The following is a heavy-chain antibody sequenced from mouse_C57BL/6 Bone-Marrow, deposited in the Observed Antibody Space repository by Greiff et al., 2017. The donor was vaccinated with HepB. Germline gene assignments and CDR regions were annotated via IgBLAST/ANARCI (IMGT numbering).Heavy chain of an antibody. J-gene: IGHJ2*01. Sequence: VQLQQSGTVLARPGASVKMSCKTSGYTFTSYWMHWVKQRTGQGLEWIGAIYPGNSDTSYNQKFKGKAKLTAFTSASTAYMELSLLTNEDSAVYYCTRYLITTRVATDDWGQGTTLTVSS. CDR1: GYTFTSYW. D-gene: IGHD1-1*01. CDR2: IYPGNSDT. CDR3: TRYLITTRVATDD. V-gene: IGHV1-5*01.